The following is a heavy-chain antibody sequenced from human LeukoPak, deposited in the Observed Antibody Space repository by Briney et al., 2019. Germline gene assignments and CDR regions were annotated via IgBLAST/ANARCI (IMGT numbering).Heavy chain of an antibody. V-gene: IGHV1-18*04. J-gene: IGHJ4*02. Sequence: ASVKVSCKASGYTFTSYGISWVGQAPGQGLEWMGWISAYNGNTNYAQKLQGRVTMTTDTSTNTAYMELRSLRSDDTAVYYCARDSDNWNDFDYWGQGTLVTVSS. CDR3: ARDSDNWNDFDY. D-gene: IGHD1-1*01. CDR1: GYTFTSYG. CDR2: ISAYNGNT.